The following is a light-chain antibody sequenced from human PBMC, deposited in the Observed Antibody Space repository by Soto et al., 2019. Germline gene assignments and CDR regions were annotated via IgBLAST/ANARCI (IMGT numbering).Light chain of an antibody. CDR1: QSVSSN. V-gene: IGKV3-15*01. CDR3: QQYNNWPPWT. J-gene: IGKJ1*01. Sequence: EIVMTQSPATLSVSQVERATLSCRASQSVSSNLAWYQQKPGQAPRLLIYVASTRATGIPARFSGSGSGTEFTLTISSLQSEDFAGYYCQQYNNWPPWTFGQGTKVDIK. CDR2: VAS.